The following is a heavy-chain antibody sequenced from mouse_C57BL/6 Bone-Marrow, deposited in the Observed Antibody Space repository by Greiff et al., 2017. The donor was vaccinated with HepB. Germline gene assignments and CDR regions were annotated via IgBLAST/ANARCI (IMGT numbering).Heavy chain of an antibody. CDR1: GYTFTDHT. CDR3: ADTTVVGDWFAY. Sequence: VKLQESDAELVKPGASVKISCKVSGYTFTDHTIHWMKQRPEQGLEWIGYIYPRDGSTKYNEKFKGKATLTADKSSSTAYMQLNSLTSEDSAVYFCADTTVVGDWFAYWGQGTLVTVSA. D-gene: IGHD1-1*01. CDR2: IYPRDGST. J-gene: IGHJ3*01. V-gene: IGHV1-78*01.